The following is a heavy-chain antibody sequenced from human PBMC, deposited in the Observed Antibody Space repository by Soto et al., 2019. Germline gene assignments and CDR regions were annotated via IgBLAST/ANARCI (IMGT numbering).Heavy chain of an antibody. J-gene: IGHJ4*02. CDR2: IYYSGST. V-gene: IGHV4-59*01. CDR3: ARSGSPDMWPVFDS. CDR1: GGSISSYY. D-gene: IGHD6-19*01. Sequence: SETLSLTCTVSGGSISSYYWSWIRQPPGKGLEWIGYIYYSGSTNYNPSLKSRVTISVDTSKNQFSLKLSSVTAADTAVYYCARSGSPDMWPVFDSWAQGTLVTVSS.